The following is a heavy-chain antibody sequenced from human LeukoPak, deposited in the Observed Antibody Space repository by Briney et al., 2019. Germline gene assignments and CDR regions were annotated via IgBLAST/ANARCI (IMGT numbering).Heavy chain of an antibody. D-gene: IGHD2-15*01. CDR1: GFPLSSYS. Sequence: GGSLRLSCAASGFPLSSYSIDWVRQAPGKGLEWVSYISSSGSAIYYVDSVKGRFTVSRDNAKNSLFLQMNSPRAEDTAVYYCVRVKGSYFDYWGQGALVTVSS. J-gene: IGHJ4*02. CDR3: VRVKGSYFDY. CDR2: ISSSGSAI. V-gene: IGHV3-48*01.